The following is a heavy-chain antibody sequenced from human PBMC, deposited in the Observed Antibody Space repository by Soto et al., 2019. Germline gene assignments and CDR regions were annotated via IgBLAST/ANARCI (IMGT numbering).Heavy chain of an antibody. J-gene: IGHJ4*02. D-gene: IGHD3-10*01. CDR1: GGSISSYY. CDR3: ARGRFGELSPSDC. Sequence: SETLSLTCTVSGGSISSYYWSWIRQPPGKGLEWIGYIYYSGSTNYNPSLKSRVTISVDTSKNQFSLKLSSVTAADTAVYYCARGRFGELSPSDCWGQGTLVTVSS. V-gene: IGHV4-59*01. CDR2: IYYSGST.